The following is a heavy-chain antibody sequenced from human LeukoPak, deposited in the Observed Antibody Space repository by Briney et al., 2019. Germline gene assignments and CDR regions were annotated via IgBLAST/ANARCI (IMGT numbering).Heavy chain of an antibody. CDR1: GGSISSYY. D-gene: IGHD1-14*01. CDR2: IYSSGST. V-gene: IGHV4-4*07. Sequence: SETLSLTCTVSGGSISSYYWSWVRQPAGKGLEWIGRIYSSGSTNYNPSLKSRVTMSVDTSKNQFSLRLSSVSAADTAVYYCVRNLVDAFGIWGQGTMVTVSS. J-gene: IGHJ3*02. CDR3: VRNLVDAFGI.